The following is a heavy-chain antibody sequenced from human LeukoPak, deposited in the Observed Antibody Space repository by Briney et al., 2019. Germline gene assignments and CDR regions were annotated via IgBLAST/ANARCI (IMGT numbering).Heavy chain of an antibody. CDR2: MNPNSGNT. D-gene: IGHD3-3*01. Sequence: GASVKVSCKASGYTFTSYDINWVRQATGQGLEWMGWMNPNSGNTGYAQKFQGRVTITRNTSISTAYMELSSLRSEDTAVYYCARKRGPAYYDFWSGYRDAFDIWGQGTMVTVSS. V-gene: IGHV1-8*03. J-gene: IGHJ3*02. CDR1: GYTFTSYD. CDR3: ARKRGPAYYDFWSGYRDAFDI.